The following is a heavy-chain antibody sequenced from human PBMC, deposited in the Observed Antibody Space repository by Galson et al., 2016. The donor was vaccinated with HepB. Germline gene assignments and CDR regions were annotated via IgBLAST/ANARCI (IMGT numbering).Heavy chain of an antibody. J-gene: IGHJ6*03. CDR3: ATGRRRPYFYYMDV. CDR1: GYTFTNYC. V-gene: IGHV1-18*04. CDR2: ISVYNGNT. D-gene: IGHD3-10*01. Sequence: SVKVSCKASGYTFTNYCINWVRQASGQGLEWMGWISVYNGNTNYAQKLQGRVTMTTDTSTTTAYMELRSLRSDNTAVYYCATGRRRPYFYYMDVWGKGTTVTVSS.